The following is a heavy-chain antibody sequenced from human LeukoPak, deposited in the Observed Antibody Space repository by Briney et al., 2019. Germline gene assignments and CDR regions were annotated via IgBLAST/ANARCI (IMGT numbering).Heavy chain of an antibody. Sequence: PSETLSLTCTVSGDSINNRDSYWSWIRPPPGQGLQWIRSIYYCGRTYYTPSLQSRVSMSVDTSKSPFSLELTSVTAADTAVYYCARHAYNYGLDYFDPWGQGTLVTVSS. V-gene: IGHV4-39*01. J-gene: IGHJ5*02. CDR3: ARHAYNYGLDYFDP. CDR1: GDSINNRDSY. CDR2: IYYCGRT. D-gene: IGHD5-24*01.